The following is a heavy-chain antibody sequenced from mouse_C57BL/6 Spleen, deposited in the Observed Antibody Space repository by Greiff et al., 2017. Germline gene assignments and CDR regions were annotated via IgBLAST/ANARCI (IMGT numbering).Heavy chain of an antibody. Sequence: VQLKQSGAELVKPGASVKLSCTASGFNIKDYYMHWVKQRTEQGLEWIGRIDPEDGETKYAPKFQGKATITADTSSNTAYLQLSSLTSEDTAVYYCASLITTVVVGDYFDYWGQGTTLTVSS. CDR3: ASLITTVVVGDYFDY. CDR2: IDPEDGET. J-gene: IGHJ2*01. CDR1: GFNIKDYY. V-gene: IGHV14-2*01. D-gene: IGHD1-1*01.